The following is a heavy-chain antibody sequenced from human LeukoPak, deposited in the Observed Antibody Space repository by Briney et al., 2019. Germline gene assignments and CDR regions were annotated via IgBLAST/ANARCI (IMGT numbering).Heavy chain of an antibody. Sequence: GGSLRLSCVASGLTFTSSWMDWVRQAPGKGLEWVANIDLDGSKKNYVDSVKGRFTISRDNGKSSLHLQMNSLRAEDTAVYYCARGLSNGGSPYNWFGPWGQGTLVTVSS. CDR2: IDLDGSKK. CDR3: ARGLSNGGSPYNWFGP. D-gene: IGHD2-8*01. J-gene: IGHJ5*02. V-gene: IGHV3-7*04. CDR1: GLTFTSSW.